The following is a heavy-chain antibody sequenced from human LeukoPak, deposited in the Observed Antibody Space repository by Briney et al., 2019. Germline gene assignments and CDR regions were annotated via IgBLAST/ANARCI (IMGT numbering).Heavy chain of an antibody. J-gene: IGHJ3*02. CDR1: GFTVSSNY. CDR3: AREISRTGAFDS. D-gene: IGHD3-3*02. Sequence: GGSLRLSCAASGFTVSSNYMSWVRQAPGKGLGWVSVSYSGGSTYYADSVKGRFTISRDNSKNTLYLQMNSLRAEDTAVYYCAREISRTGAFDSWGKGTMVTVSS. V-gene: IGHV3-53*05. CDR2: SYSGGST.